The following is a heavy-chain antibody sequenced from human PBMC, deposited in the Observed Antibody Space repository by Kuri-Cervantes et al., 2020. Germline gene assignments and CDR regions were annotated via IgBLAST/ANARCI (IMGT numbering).Heavy chain of an antibody. CDR1: GYFIRSGNY. D-gene: IGHD2-15*01. V-gene: IGHV4-38-2*01. CDR2: IYHSGST. J-gene: IGHJ5*02. Sequence: SETLSLTCAVSGYFIRSGNYWGWIRQPPGKGLEWIGSIYHSGSTYYNPSLKSRVTISVDTSKNQFSLKLSSVTAADTAVYYCARVIVVVVAATPWGQGTLVTVSS. CDR3: ARVIVVVVAATP.